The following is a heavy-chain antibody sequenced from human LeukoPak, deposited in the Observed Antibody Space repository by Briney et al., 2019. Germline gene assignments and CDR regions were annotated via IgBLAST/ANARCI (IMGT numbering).Heavy chain of an antibody. J-gene: IGHJ4*02. V-gene: IGHV1-2*02. Sequence: WASVKVSCKASGYTFTGYYMHWVRQAPGQGLEWMGWINPNSGGTNYAQKFQGRVTMTRDTSISTAYMELSRLRSVDTAVYYCARRVGATTFYSTFDYWGQGTLVTVSS. CDR3: ARRVGATTFYSTFDY. CDR1: GYTFTGYY. CDR2: INPNSGGT. D-gene: IGHD1-26*01.